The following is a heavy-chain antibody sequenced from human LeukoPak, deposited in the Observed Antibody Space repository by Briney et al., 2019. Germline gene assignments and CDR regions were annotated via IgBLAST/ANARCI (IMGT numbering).Heavy chain of an antibody. V-gene: IGHV3-64*02. Sequence: PGGPQRPSGQPSGSISTINAMPWVPQPQGRGLDYVSAITNDGGRKYYADFVRGRFTISRDNSKNTLFLQMGSLRGEDMAVYYCARADASGSYNYWGQGTLVTVSS. CDR3: ARADASGSYNY. J-gene: IGHJ4*02. CDR2: ITNDGGRK. CDR1: GSISTINA. D-gene: IGHD3-10*01.